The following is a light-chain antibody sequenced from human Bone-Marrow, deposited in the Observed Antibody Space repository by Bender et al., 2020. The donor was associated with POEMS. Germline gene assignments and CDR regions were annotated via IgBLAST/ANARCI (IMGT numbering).Light chain of an antibody. V-gene: IGLV2-8*01. CDR1: SSDVGDYNY. Sequence: QSALTQPPSASGSPGQSVTISCTGTSSDVGDYNYVSWYQQHPGKAPKLMIYDVSKRPSGVPDRFSGSKSGNTASLTISWLQGEDEADYYCSSYTNRDSLAFGGGTKLTVL. J-gene: IGLJ2*01. CDR3: SSYTNRDSLA. CDR2: DVS.